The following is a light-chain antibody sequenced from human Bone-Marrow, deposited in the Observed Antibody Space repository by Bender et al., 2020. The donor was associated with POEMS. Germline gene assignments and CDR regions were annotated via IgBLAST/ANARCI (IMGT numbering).Light chain of an antibody. CDR2: DVT. V-gene: IGLV2-14*03. CDR3: SAYTSISTL. J-gene: IGLJ2*01. Sequence: QSALTQPASVSGSPGQSITISCTGTVTDVGGYNYVSWYQQHPGKAPKLMIYDVTKRPSWVSSRFSGSKSGNTASLTISGLQAEDEADYYCSAYTSISTLFGGGTKLTVL. CDR1: VTDVGGYNY.